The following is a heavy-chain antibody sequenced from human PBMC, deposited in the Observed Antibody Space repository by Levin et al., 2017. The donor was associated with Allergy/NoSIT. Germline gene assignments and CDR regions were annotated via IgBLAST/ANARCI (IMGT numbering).Heavy chain of an antibody. V-gene: IGHV1-2*02. J-gene: IGHJ2*01. D-gene: IGHD6-13*01. CDR3: ARDEISIAATYWYFDL. CDR2: INPNSGGT. CDR1: GYTFTGYY. Sequence: ASVKVSCKASGYTFTGYYMHWVRQAPGQGLEWMGWINPNSGGTNYAQKFQGRVTMTRDTSISTAYMELSRLRSDDTAVYYCARDEISIAATYWYFDLWGRGTLVTVSS.